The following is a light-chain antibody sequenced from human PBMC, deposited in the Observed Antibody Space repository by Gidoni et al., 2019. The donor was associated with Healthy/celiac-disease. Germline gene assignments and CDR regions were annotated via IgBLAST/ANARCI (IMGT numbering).Light chain of an antibody. V-gene: IGKV2-28*01. CDR3: MQARQTLALT. Sequence: DIVMTQSPLSLPVTPGGPASISCRSSQSLLHSNGYNYLDWYLQKQGQSPQLLIYLGSNRASGVPDRFSGSGSGTDFALTISRLEAEAVGVYYCMQARQTLALTFXGXTKVEIK. J-gene: IGKJ4*01. CDR1: QSLLHSNGYNY. CDR2: LGS.